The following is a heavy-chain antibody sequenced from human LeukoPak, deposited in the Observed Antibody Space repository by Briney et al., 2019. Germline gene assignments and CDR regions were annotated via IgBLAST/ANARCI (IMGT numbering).Heavy chain of an antibody. Sequence: GGSLRLSCAASGFSFSDYAMHWVRQAPGKGLEWVAVISYDGTNKYYADSVKGRFTISRDNSKSTLSLQMNSLRVEDTAVYYCARKGGYRSTTNCYFDYWGQGTLVTVSS. D-gene: IGHD2-2*01. CDR1: GFSFSDYA. CDR2: ISYDGTNK. CDR3: ARKGGYRSTTNCYFDY. V-gene: IGHV3-30-3*01. J-gene: IGHJ4*02.